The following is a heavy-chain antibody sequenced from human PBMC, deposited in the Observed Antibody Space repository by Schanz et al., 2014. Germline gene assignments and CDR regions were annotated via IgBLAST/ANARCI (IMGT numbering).Heavy chain of an antibody. CDR1: TSLFSRSV. V-gene: IGHV3-30*02. CDR2: IRYDGRNK. Sequence: DLVESGGGVVQPGRSLTLSCAVSTSLFSRSVIHWVRQAPGKGLEWVAVIRYDGRNKNFVESVKGRFTISRDNSKNTLYLQMNSLRSEDTAVYYCAKDVDFWSGYYLDYWGQGTLVTVSS. D-gene: IGHD3-3*01. J-gene: IGHJ4*02. CDR3: AKDVDFWSGYYLDY.